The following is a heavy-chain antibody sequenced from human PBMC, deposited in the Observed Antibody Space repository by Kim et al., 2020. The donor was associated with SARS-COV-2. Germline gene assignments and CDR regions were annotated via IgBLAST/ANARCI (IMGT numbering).Heavy chain of an antibody. V-gene: IGHV4-59*01. D-gene: IGHD4-17*01. CDR3: ARGYISDYGVVRAFDI. J-gene: IGHJ3*02. Sequence: SETLSLTCTVSGGSISSYYWSWIRQPPGKGLEWIGYIYYSGSTNYNPSLKSRVTISVDTSKNQFSLKLSSVTAADTAVYYCARGYISDYGVVRAFDIWGQGTMVTVSS. CDR2: IYYSGST. CDR1: GGSISSYY.